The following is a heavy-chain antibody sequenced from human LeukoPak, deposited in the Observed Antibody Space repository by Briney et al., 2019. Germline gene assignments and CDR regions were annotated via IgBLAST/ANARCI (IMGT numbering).Heavy chain of an antibody. J-gene: IGHJ4*02. D-gene: IGHD4-11*01. CDR3: ARSGGLQKFDY. Sequence: GGSLRLSCAASGFTFSSYGMHWVRQAPGKGLEWVAVISYDGSNKYYADSVKGRFTISRDNSKNTLYLQMNSLRAEDTAVYYCARSGGLQKFDYWGQGTLVTVSS. CDR2: ISYDGSNK. CDR1: GFTFSSYG. V-gene: IGHV3-30*03.